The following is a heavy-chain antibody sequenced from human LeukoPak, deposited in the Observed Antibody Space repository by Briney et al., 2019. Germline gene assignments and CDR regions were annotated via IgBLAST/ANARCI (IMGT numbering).Heavy chain of an antibody. CDR1: GFTFSSYW. V-gene: IGHV3-74*01. CDR2: INSDGSST. Sequence: GGSLRLSCAASGFTFSSYWMHWVRQAPGKGLVWVSRINSDGSSTSYADSVKGRFTISRDNAKNTLYLQMNSLRAEDTAVYYCARARSGLGRLVPMDYWGQGTLVTVSS. J-gene: IGHJ4*02. CDR3: ARARSGLGRLVPMDY. D-gene: IGHD6-6*01.